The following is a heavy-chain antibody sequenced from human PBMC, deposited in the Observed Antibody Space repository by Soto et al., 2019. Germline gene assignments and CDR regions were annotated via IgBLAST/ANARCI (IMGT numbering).Heavy chain of an antibody. CDR3: ARERYQVLSDGMDV. Sequence: ASVKVSCKAPADTFTSYYIHWVRQAPGHGLEWMGIINPNGGSTRFAQKFQGRVTLTWDTSINTAYMELSSLRPDDTAMYYCARERYQVLSDGMDVWGQGTSVTVSS. CDR2: INPNGGST. CDR1: ADTFTSYY. J-gene: IGHJ6*02. V-gene: IGHV1-46*01. D-gene: IGHD2-8*02.